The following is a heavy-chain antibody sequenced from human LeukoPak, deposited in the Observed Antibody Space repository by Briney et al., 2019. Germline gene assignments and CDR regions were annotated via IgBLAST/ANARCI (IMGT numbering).Heavy chain of an antibody. CDR3: ARDHSSSCGVGY. V-gene: IGHV3-30-3*01. CDR2: ISYDGSNK. Sequence: PGRSLRLSCAASGFTFSSYAMHWVRQAPGKGLECVAVISYDGSNKYYADSVKGRFTSSRDNSKNTLYLQMNSLRAEDTAVYYCARDHSSSCGVGYWGQGTLVTVSS. D-gene: IGHD6-13*01. J-gene: IGHJ4*02. CDR1: GFTFSSYA.